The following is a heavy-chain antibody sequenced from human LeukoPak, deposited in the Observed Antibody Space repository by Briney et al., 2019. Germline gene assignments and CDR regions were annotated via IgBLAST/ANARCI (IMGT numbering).Heavy chain of an antibody. V-gene: IGHV3-7*01. CDR3: ARNYDILTGYTYYFDY. CDR2: IKQDGSEK. CDR1: GFTFSSYW. Sequence: GGSLRLSCAASGFTFSSYWMSWVRQAPGKGLEWVANIKQDGSEKYYVDSVKGRFTTSRDNAKNSLYLQMNSLRAEDTAVYYCARNYDILTGYTYYFDYWGQGTLVTVSS. J-gene: IGHJ4*02. D-gene: IGHD3-9*01.